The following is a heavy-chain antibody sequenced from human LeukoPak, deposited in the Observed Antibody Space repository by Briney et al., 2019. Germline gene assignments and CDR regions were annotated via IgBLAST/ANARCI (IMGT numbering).Heavy chain of an antibody. D-gene: IGHD5-18*01. CDR2: IYPGDSDT. J-gene: IGHJ3*02. V-gene: IGHV5-51*01. Sequence: GESLKISCKGSGYSFTSYWIGWVRQMPGKGLEWMGIIYPGDSDTRYSPSFQGQVTISADRSISTAYLQWSSLKASDTAMYYCARLCGRGTAMANDAFDIWGQGTMVTVSS. CDR3: ARLCGRGTAMANDAFDI. CDR1: GYSFTSYW.